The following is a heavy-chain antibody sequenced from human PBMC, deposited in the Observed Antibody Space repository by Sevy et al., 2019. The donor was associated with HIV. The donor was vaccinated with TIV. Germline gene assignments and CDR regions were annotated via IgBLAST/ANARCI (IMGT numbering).Heavy chain of an antibody. Sequence: GGSLRLSCAASGFTFSSYSMNWVRQAPGKGLEWVSYISSSSSTLYYADSVKGRFTISRDNAKNSLYLQMNSLRAEDTAVYYCARDPTDYYDSSGYYHEGFDYWGQGTLVTVSS. J-gene: IGHJ4*02. V-gene: IGHV3-48*01. CDR3: ARDPTDYYDSSGYYHEGFDY. D-gene: IGHD3-22*01. CDR2: ISSSSSTL. CDR1: GFTFSSYS.